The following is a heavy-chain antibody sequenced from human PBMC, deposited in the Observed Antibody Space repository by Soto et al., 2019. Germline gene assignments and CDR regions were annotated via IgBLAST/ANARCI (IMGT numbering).Heavy chain of an antibody. CDR3: ASLSIAVAGPDFDY. V-gene: IGHV3-53*01. J-gene: IGHJ4*02. D-gene: IGHD6-19*01. CDR1: GFTVSSNY. Sequence: GGSLRLSCAASGFTVSSNYMSWVRQAPGKGLEWVSVIYSGGSTYYADSVKGRFTISRDNSKNTLYLQMNSLRAEDMAVYYCASLSIAVAGPDFDYWGQGTLVTVSS. CDR2: IYSGGST.